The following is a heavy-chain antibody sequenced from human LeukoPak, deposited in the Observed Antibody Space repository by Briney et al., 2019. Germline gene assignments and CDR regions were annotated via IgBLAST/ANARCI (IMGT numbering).Heavy chain of an antibody. V-gene: IGHV4-39*01. J-gene: IGHJ3*02. CDR2: IYYTGST. Sequence: SETLSLTCTVSGGSITSSSYYWGWIRQPPGKGLEWIGNIYYTGSTYYNPSLRSRVTISVDTSKNQFSLKLSSVTAADTAVYYCARRPYYCGSGRAFDIWGQGTMVTVSS. CDR1: GGSITSSSYY. D-gene: IGHD3-10*01. CDR3: ARRPYYCGSGRAFDI.